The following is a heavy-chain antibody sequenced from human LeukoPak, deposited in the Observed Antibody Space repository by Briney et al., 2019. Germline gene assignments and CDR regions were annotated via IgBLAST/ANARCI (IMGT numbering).Heavy chain of an antibody. CDR2: IIPIFGTA. CDR3: ARDFPPLTQVPAASRGAFDI. D-gene: IGHD2-2*01. CDR1: GGTFSSYA. V-gene: IGHV1-69*05. Sequence: SVKVSCKASGGTFSSYAISWVRQAPGQGLEWMGGIIPIFGTANYAQKFQGRVTITTDESTSTAYMELSSLRSEDTAVYYCARDFPPLTQVPAASRGAFDIWGQGTMVTVSS. J-gene: IGHJ3*02.